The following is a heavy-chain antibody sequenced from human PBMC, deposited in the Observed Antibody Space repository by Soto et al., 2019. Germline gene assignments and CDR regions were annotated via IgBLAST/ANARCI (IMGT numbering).Heavy chain of an antibody. CDR3: ARDERMSGGVRYGMDV. D-gene: IGHD3-16*01. Sequence: QVQLVESGGGVVQPGGSLRLSCAASGFTLSNVGMHWVRQAPGKGLEWVAIIWYDGSKKFYGDSVKGRFTISRDSSKNTLYLQMNELIAEATAVYYFARDERMSGGVRYGMDVWGQGTTVTVSS. V-gene: IGHV3-33*01. CDR2: IWYDGSKK. CDR1: GFTLSNVG. J-gene: IGHJ6*02.